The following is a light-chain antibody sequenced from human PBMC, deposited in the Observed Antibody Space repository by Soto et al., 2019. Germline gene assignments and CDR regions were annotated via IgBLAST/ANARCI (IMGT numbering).Light chain of an antibody. V-gene: IGLV2-14*01. CDR3: TSYTNTNIVV. CDR1: SSDVAAYSY. Sequence: QSVLTQPASVSGSPGQSITISCTGTSSDVAAYSYVSWYQQHPGKVPKLMIYEVSNRPSGVSDPFSGSKSGSTASLTISGPQAEDEDDYYCTSYTNTNIVVFGGGTKLTVL. CDR2: EVS. J-gene: IGLJ2*01.